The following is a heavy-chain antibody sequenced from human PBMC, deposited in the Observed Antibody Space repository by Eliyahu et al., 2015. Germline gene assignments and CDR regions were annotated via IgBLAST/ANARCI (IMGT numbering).Heavy chain of an antibody. CDR2: IWYDGSNK. CDR3: AREPRIFGVVTYYYMDV. J-gene: IGHJ6*03. V-gene: IGHV3-33*01. D-gene: IGHD3-3*01. CDR1: GFPFSSYG. Sequence: QVQLVESGGGVVQPGRSLRLSCAASGFPFSSYGMXWFRQAPGKGLGWVAVIWYDGSNKYYADSVKGRFTISRDNSKNTLYLQMNSLRAEDTAVYYCAREPRIFGVVTYYYMDVWGKGTTVTVSS.